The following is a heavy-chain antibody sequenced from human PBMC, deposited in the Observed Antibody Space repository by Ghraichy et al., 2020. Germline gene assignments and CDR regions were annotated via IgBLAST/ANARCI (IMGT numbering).Heavy chain of an antibody. CDR1: GGSISSSSYY. J-gene: IGHJ4*02. CDR3: ASPHIAEYYDILTGYYPFGY. CDR2: INYSGST. D-gene: IGHD3-9*01. V-gene: IGHV4-39*01. Sequence: SETLSLTCTVSGGSISSSSYYWGWIRQPPGKGLEWIGSINYSGSTYYNPSLKRRVTISVDTSKNQFSLKLSPVTAADTAVYYCASPHIAEYYDILTGYYPFGYGGQGTLVIVSS.